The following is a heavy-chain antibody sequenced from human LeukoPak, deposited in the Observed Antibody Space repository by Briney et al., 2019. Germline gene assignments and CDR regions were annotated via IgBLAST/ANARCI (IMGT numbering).Heavy chain of an antibody. D-gene: IGHD1-7*01. J-gene: IGHJ3*02. CDR3: ARWGITATIDAFDI. CDR1: GFTVSSNY. CDR2: IYSGGNT. Sequence: PGGSLRLSCAASGFTVSSNYMSWVRQAPGKGLEWISVIYSGGNTYYADSVKGRFTFSRDNSKNTLYLQMNSLRAEDTAVYYCARWGITATIDAFDIWGQGTMVTVSS. V-gene: IGHV3-66*02.